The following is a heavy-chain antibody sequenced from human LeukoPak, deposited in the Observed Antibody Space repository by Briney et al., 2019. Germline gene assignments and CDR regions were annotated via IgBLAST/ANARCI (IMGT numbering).Heavy chain of an antibody. V-gene: IGHV3-15*01. CDR2: MKSRGSGGTT. J-gene: IGHJ6*02. Sequence: GGALRLSCEGSGSTFSDAWMNGVRQAPGKGLEGVGRMKSRGSGGTTDYAAPVKGRFTISRDDSKNTLFLQISNVKREDTAGYQCAWDWTYYFAMAVWGQGTTVTVSS. CDR1: GSTFSDAW. D-gene: IGHD3/OR15-3a*01. CDR3: AWDWTYYFAMAV.